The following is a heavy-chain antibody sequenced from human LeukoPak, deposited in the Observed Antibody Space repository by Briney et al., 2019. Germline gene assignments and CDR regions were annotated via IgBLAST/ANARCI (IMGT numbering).Heavy chain of an antibody. CDR1: GFTFSSYG. CDR3: AKENWATTKHDY. J-gene: IGHJ4*02. Sequence: PGGSLRLSCAASGFTFSSYGMHWVRQAPGKGLEWVAFIRYDGSNKYYADSVKGRFTISRDNSKNTLYLQMNSLRAEDTAVYYCAKENWATTKHDYWGQGTLVTVSS. CDR2: IRYDGSNK. V-gene: IGHV3-30*02. D-gene: IGHD7-27*01.